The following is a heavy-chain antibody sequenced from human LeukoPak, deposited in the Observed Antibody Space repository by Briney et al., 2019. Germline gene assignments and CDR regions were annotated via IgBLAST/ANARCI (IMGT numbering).Heavy chain of an antibody. V-gene: IGHV3-23*01. CDR1: GFTFSSYA. CDR2: ISGSGGST. CDR3: AKDGSQVLRYFDWLLSAYFDY. Sequence: PGRSLRLSCAASGFTFSSYAMHWVRQAPGKGLEWVSAISGSGGSTCYADSVKGRFTISRDNSKNTLYLQMNSLRAEDTAVYYCAKDGSQVLRYFDWLLSAYFDYWGQGTLVTVSS. D-gene: IGHD3-9*01. J-gene: IGHJ4*02.